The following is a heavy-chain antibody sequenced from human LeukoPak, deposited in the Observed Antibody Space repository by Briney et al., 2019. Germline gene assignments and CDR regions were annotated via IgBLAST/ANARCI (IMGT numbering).Heavy chain of an antibody. V-gene: IGHV3-30*02. CDR1: GFTFSSYG. CDR2: IRYDGSNK. J-gene: IGHJ3*02. Sequence: PGGSLRLSCAASGFTFSSYGMHWVRQAPGKGLEWVAFIRYDGSNKYYADSVKGRFTISRDNSKNTLYLQMNSLRAEDTAVYYCAKDWTIFGVVIFDAFDIWGQGTMVTVSS. D-gene: IGHD3-3*01. CDR3: AKDWTIFGVVIFDAFDI.